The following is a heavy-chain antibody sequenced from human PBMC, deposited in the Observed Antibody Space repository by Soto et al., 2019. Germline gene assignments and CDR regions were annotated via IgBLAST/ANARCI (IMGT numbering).Heavy chain of an antibody. CDR3: ARRYGSAFDI. J-gene: IGHJ3*02. V-gene: IGHV4-61*08. D-gene: IGHD3-10*01. Sequence: SETLSLTCTVSGGSISSGGYYWSWIRQHPGKGLEWIGYIYYSGSTNNNPSLQSRVTISVDTSKNQFSLKLSSVTAADTAVYYCARRYGSAFDIWGQGTMVTVSS. CDR2: IYYSGST. CDR1: GGSISSGGYY.